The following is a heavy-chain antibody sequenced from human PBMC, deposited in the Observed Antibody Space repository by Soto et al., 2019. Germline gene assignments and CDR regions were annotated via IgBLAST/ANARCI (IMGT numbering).Heavy chain of an antibody. CDR1: GFTFSSYG. CDR2: ISYDGSNK. J-gene: IGHJ3*02. Sequence: PGGSLRLSCAASGFTFSSYGMHWFRQAPGKGLEWVAVISYDGSNKYYADSVKGRFTISRDNSKNTLYLQMNSLRAEDTAVYYCAKGSRWLQFGPDAFDIWGQGTMVTVSS. V-gene: IGHV3-30*18. CDR3: AKGSRWLQFGPDAFDI. D-gene: IGHD5-12*01.